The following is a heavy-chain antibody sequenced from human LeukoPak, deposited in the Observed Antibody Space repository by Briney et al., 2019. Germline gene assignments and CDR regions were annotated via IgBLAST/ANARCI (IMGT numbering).Heavy chain of an antibody. Sequence: PAGSLLRLSGAAGFIIFSNYRRRCGPAPGEGLEWGSVIYSGGSTYYADSVKGRFTISRDNSKNTLYLQMKSLRAEDTAVDYCANSTYYYDSSSNTCDYWGQGTLVTVSS. CDR3: ANSTYYYDSSSNTCDY. V-gene: IGHV3-53*01. CDR1: GFIIFSNY. CDR2: IYSGGST. J-gene: IGHJ4*02. D-gene: IGHD3-22*01.